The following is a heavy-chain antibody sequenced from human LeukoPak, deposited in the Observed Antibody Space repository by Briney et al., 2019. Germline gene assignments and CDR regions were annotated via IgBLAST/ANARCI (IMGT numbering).Heavy chain of an antibody. V-gene: IGHV3-23*01. CDR3: ARDHGGNGFDY. CDR1: GFTFSSYA. D-gene: IGHD4-23*01. CDR2: ISGSGGST. Sequence: PGGSLRLSCVASGFTFSSYAMSWVRQAPGRGLEWVSGISGSGGSTYYADSVKGRFTISRDNAKNSLYLQMNSLRAEDTAVYYCARDHGGNGFDYWGQGTLVTVSS. J-gene: IGHJ4*02.